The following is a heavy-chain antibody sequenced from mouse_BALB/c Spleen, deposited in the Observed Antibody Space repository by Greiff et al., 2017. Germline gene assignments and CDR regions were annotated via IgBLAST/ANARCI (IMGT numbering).Heavy chain of an antibody. CDR3: ARGSYYGSGGGYAMDY. CDR2: IDPENGNT. V-gene: IGHV14-1*02. D-gene: IGHD1-1*01. Sequence: EVQLQQSGAELVRPGALVKLSCKASGFNIKDYYMHWVKQRPEQGLEWIGWIDPENGNTIYDPKFQGKASITADTSSNTAYLQLSSLTSEDTAVYYCARGSYYGSGGGYAMDYWGQGTSVTVSS. CDR1: GFNIKDYY. J-gene: IGHJ4*01.